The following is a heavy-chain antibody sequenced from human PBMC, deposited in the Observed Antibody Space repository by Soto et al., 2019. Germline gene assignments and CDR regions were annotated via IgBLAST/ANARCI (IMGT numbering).Heavy chain of an antibody. Sequence: QVQLQQWGAGLLKPSETLSLTCAVYGGSFSGYYWTWIRQSPEKGLEWIGEVNHSGTTYYNPSLMTRVTISVHTPNNQFSLKLSSVTAADTAVYYCARGIGYCSSINCYSSRRLRFDSWGQGTLVTVSS. V-gene: IGHV4-34*01. D-gene: IGHD2-2*01. CDR2: VNHSGTT. CDR3: ARGIGYCSSINCYSSRRLRFDS. J-gene: IGHJ4*02. CDR1: GGSFSGYY.